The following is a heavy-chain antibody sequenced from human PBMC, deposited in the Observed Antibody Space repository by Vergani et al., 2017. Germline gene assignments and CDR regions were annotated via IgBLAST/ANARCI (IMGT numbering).Heavy chain of an antibody. D-gene: IGHD2-2*01. CDR2: IIPILGTA. J-gene: IGHJ5*02. Sequence: QVQLVQSGAEVKKPGSSVKVSCKASGGTFSSYAISWVRQAPGQGLEWMGGIIPILGTANYAQKFQGRVTITADESTSTAYMELSSLRSEDTAVYYCARDRYCSSTSCSPGWFDPWGQGTLVTVSS. CDR3: ARDRYCSSTSCSPGWFDP. V-gene: IGHV1-69*13. CDR1: GGTFSSYA.